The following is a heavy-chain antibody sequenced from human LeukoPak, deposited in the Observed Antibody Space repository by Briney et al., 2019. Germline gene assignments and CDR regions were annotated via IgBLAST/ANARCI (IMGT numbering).Heavy chain of an antibody. Sequence: GESLKISCKGSAYRFNAYWIAWVRQMPGKGLEWMGIIYPDDSDTRYSPSFQGQVTISADKSISTAYLQWSSLKASDTAMYYCARHAGAIGDYWGQGTLVTVSS. J-gene: IGHJ4*02. D-gene: IGHD3-10*01. CDR3: ARHAGAIGDY. V-gene: IGHV5-51*01. CDR1: AYRFNAYW. CDR2: IYPDDSDT.